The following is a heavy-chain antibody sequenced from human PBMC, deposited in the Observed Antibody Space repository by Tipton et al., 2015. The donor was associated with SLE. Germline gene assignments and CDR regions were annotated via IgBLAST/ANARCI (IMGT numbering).Heavy chain of an antibody. J-gene: IGHJ4*02. D-gene: IGHD1-26*01. V-gene: IGHV4-39*01. Sequence: LRLSCTVSGGSISSSSYYWGWIRQPPGKGLEWIGSIYYSGSTYYNPSLKSRVTISVDTSKNQFSLKLSSVTAADTAVYYCARVGATNVFESWGQGTLVTVSS. CDR1: GGSISSSSYY. CDR3: ARVGATNVFES. CDR2: IYYSGST.